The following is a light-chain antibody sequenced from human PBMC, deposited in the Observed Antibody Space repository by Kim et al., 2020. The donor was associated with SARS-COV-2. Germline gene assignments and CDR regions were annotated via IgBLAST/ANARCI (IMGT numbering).Light chain of an antibody. CDR1: QSVLYSSNNKNY. V-gene: IGKV4-1*01. J-gene: IGKJ1*01. Sequence: ATVNCKSSQSVLYSSNNKNYLAWYQQKPGQPPKLLIYWASTRESGVPDRFSGSGSGTDFTLTISSLQAEDVAVYYCQQYYSTPRTFGQGTKVDIK. CDR3: QQYYSTPRT. CDR2: WAS.